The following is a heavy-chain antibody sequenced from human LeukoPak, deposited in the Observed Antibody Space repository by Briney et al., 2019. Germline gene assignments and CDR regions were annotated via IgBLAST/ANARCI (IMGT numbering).Heavy chain of an antibody. CDR3: ALGEEDAFDI. Sequence: PSETLSLTCAVYGGSFSGYYWSWIRQPPGKGLEWIGEINHSGSTNYNPSLKSRVTISVDTSKNQFSLMLSSVTAADTAVYYCALGEEDAFDIWGQGTMVTVSS. CDR2: INHSGST. CDR1: GGSFSGYY. J-gene: IGHJ3*02. V-gene: IGHV4-34*01.